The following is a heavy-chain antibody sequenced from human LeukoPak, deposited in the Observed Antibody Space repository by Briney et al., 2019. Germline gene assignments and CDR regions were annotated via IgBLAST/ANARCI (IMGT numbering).Heavy chain of an antibody. V-gene: IGHV1-69*13. CDR2: IIPIFGTA. Sequence: SVKVSCKASGGTFSNYAISWVRQAPGQGLEWMGGIIPIFGTANYAQKFQGRVTITADESTSTAYMELSSLRSEDTAVYYCARVWPGSGYAFDYWGQGTLVTVSS. CDR3: ARVWPGSGYAFDY. J-gene: IGHJ4*02. CDR1: GGTFSNYA. D-gene: IGHD5-12*01.